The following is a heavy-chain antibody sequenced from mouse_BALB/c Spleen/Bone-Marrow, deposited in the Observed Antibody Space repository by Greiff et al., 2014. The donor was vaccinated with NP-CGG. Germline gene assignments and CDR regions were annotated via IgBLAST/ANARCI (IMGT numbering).Heavy chain of an antibody. CDR1: GYTFTSYV. D-gene: IGHD2-14*01. Sequence: EVQGVESGPELVKPGASVKMSCKASGYTFTSYVMHWVKQKPGQGLEWIGYISPYNDGTKYNEKFKGKATLTSDKSSSTAYMELSSLTSEDSAVYYCASPYYRYDGFAYWGQGTLVTVSA. V-gene: IGHV1-14*01. CDR2: ISPYNDGT. CDR3: ASPYYRYDGFAY. J-gene: IGHJ3*01.